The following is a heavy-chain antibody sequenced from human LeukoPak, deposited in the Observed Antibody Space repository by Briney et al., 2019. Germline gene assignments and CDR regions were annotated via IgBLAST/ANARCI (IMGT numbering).Heavy chain of an antibody. D-gene: IGHD2-2*01. J-gene: IGHJ6*03. CDR3: ARVRHQLRPTYYYHYMDV. CDR1: GYTFTGYD. Sequence: ASVKVSCKASGYTFTGYDINWVRQATGQGLEWMGWMNPYSGKTGYAQNFQGRVTITRNISISTAYMELSTLRSEDTAVYYCARVRHQLRPTYYYHYMDVWGKGTTVTVSS. CDR2: MNPYSGKT. V-gene: IGHV1-8*03.